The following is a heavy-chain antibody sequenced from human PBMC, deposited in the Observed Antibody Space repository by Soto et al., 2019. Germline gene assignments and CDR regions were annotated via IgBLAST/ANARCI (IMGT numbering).Heavy chain of an antibody. D-gene: IGHD1-1*01. Sequence: ESGGGVVHPGGSLRLSFVTSGFTFSSHSMHWFRQAPGKGLEWVAVTSANDGTKFYTDSVKGRFTVSRDNSKNTLYLQMNSLRVEDTAVYYCAREVVTTEWYFDNWGQGILVIVSS. CDR2: TSANDGTK. CDR1: GFTFSSHS. CDR3: AREVVTTEWYFDN. V-gene: IGHV3-30-3*01. J-gene: IGHJ4*02.